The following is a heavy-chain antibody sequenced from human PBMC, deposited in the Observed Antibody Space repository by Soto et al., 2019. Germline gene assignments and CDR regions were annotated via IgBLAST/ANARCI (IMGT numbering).Heavy chain of an antibody. J-gene: IGHJ5*02. CDR1: GFSFTGYY. V-gene: IGHV1-2*02. Sequence: ASVKVSCKASGFSFTGYYIHWLRQAPGQGLEWMGWINAHSGGTEYAQKFQGRVTLTRDTSIPTAYLTLTSLTSDDTALYYCAKDLTRQLAYWLDPWGQGTQVTVSP. CDR3: AKDLTRQLAYWLDP. CDR2: INAHSGGT. D-gene: IGHD6-6*01.